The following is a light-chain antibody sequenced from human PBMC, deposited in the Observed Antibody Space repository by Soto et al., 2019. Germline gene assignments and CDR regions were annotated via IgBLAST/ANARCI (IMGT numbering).Light chain of an antibody. Sequence: DIQMTQSPSTLSASVGDRVTVTCRASQTISNWLAWYQQKPGKAPKLLIYDASSLESGVPSRFSVSGSGTEFSLTISSLQPDDIATYYCQQYNSYSKTFGQGTKVEIK. J-gene: IGKJ1*01. CDR1: QTISNW. CDR2: DAS. V-gene: IGKV1-5*01. CDR3: QQYNSYSKT.